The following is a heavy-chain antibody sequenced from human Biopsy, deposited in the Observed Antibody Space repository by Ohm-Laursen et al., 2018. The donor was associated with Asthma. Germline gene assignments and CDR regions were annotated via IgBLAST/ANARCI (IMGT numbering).Heavy chain of an antibody. CDR3: VRDGTDDAFDI. D-gene: IGHD1-1*01. J-gene: IGHJ3*02. Sequence: SLRLSCSASEFSFSHYPMHWVRQAPGKGLEWVAVISYHGAIKFYADSVKGRFTISRDNSKNTLDLQMNSLREEDTAVYYCVRDGTDDAFDIWGQGTVVSVSS. V-gene: IGHV3-30-3*01. CDR2: ISYHGAIK. CDR1: EFSFSHYP.